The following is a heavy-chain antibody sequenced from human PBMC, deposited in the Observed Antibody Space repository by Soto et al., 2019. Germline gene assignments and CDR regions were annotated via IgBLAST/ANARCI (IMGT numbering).Heavy chain of an antibody. CDR2: TRNKANSYTT. Sequence: GGSLRLSCAASGFTFSDHYMDWVRQAPGKGLEWVGRTRNKANSYTTEYAASVKGRFTISRDDSKNSLYLRMNSLKTEDTAVYYCAVYRASSAYWGQGTLVTVSS. J-gene: IGHJ4*02. V-gene: IGHV3-72*01. D-gene: IGHD6-19*01. CDR3: AVYRASSAY. CDR1: GFTFSDHY.